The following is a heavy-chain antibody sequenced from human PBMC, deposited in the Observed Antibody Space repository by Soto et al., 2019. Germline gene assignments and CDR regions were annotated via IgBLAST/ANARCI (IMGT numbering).Heavy chain of an antibody. J-gene: IGHJ6*03. CDR3: ASAPPDIVVVPAAINYYHMDP. CDR1: GYTFTSYY. V-gene: IGHV1-46*03. D-gene: IGHD2-2*01. CDR2: INPSGGST. Sequence: QVQLVQSGAEVKKPGASVKVSCKASGYTFTSYYMHWVRQAPGQGLEWMGIINPSGGSTSYAQKLQGIVTMTRDTSTSTVDKELNSLRSEDTAVYYCASAPPDIVVVPAAINYYHMDPWGKGTTVTVSS.